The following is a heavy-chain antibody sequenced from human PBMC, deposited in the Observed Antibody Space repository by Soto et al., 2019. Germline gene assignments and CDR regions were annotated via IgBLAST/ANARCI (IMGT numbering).Heavy chain of an antibody. V-gene: IGHV3-30-3*01. CDR1: GFTFSSYA. D-gene: IGHD4-4*01. J-gene: IGHJ2*01. Sequence: QVQLVESGGGVVQPGRSLRLSCAASGFTFSSYAMHWVRQAPGKGLEWVAVISYDGSNTYYAVSVKGRFTISRDNSKDTLYLQMNSRRAEDTAVYYCARPLWRDDYNWGYFDLWGRGTLVTVSS. CDR3: ARPLWRDDYNWGYFDL. CDR2: ISYDGSNT.